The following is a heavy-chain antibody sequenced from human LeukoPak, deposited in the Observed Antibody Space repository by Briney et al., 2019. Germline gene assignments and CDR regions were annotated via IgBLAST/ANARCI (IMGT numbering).Heavy chain of an antibody. J-gene: IGHJ4*02. D-gene: IGHD6-19*01. CDR2: INPDSGGT. V-gene: IGHV1-2*02. CDR1: GYTFTVYY. Sequence: ASVTVSFTASGYTFTVYYMHWVRQAPGQGLEWQGWINPDSGGTNYAQKFQGRVTLTRDTSISTAYMELSRLRSDDTAVYYCARNERTVASTGFDYWGQGTLVAVSS. CDR3: ARNERTVASTGFDY.